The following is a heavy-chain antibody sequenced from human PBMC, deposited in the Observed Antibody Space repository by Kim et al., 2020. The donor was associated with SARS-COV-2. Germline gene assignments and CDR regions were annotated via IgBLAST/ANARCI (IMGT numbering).Heavy chain of an antibody. V-gene: IGHV3-7*03. J-gene: IGHJ6*02. Sequence: GGSLRLSCAASGFTFSSYWMSWVRQAPGKGLEWVANIKQDGSEKYYVDSVKGRFTISRDNAKNSLYLQMNSLRAEDTAVYYCAREGEYYDFWSGQDYGMDVWGQGTTVTVSS. CDR1: GFTFSSYW. CDR3: AREGEYYDFWSGQDYGMDV. CDR2: IKQDGSEK. D-gene: IGHD3-3*01.